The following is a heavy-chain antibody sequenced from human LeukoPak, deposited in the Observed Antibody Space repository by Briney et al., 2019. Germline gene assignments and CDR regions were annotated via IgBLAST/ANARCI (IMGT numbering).Heavy chain of an antibody. CDR2: INHSGST. V-gene: IGHV4-34*01. Sequence: KPSETLSLTCAVYGGSFSGYYWSWIRQPPGKGLEWIGEINHSGSTNYNPSLKSRVTISVDTSKNQFPLKLSSVTAADTAVYYCAREVGATSSDYWGQGTLVTVSS. CDR1: GGSFSGYY. J-gene: IGHJ4*02. D-gene: IGHD1-26*01. CDR3: AREVGATSSDY.